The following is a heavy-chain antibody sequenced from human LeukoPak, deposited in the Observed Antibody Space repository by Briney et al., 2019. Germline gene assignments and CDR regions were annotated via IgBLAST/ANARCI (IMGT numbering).Heavy chain of an antibody. D-gene: IGHD3-16*01. CDR3: ARKRSGGVWANDAFDI. CDR1: GYIFTSYG. Sequence: ASVKISCKASGYIFTSYGINWVRQAPGQGLEWMGWISAYNGNTNYAQNLQGRVTMTTDTSTSTAYMELRSLRPDDTAVYYCARKRSGGVWANDAFDIWGQGTMVTVSS. V-gene: IGHV1-18*01. J-gene: IGHJ3*02. CDR2: ISAYNGNT.